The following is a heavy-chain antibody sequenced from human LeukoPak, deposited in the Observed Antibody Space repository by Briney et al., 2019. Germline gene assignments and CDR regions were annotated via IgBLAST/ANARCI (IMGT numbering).Heavy chain of an antibody. CDR2: ISYDGSNK. V-gene: IGHV3-30*04. CDR3: ARDPEEYCSSTSCYHYYYYGMDV. J-gene: IGHJ6*02. CDR1: GFAFSTYP. D-gene: IGHD2-2*01. Sequence: PGRSLRLSCAASGFAFSTYPVHWVRQAPGKGLEWVAVISYDGSNKYYADSVKGRFTISRDNAKNSLYLQMNSLRAEDTAVYYCARDPEEYCSSTSCYHYYYYGMDVWGQGTTVTVSS.